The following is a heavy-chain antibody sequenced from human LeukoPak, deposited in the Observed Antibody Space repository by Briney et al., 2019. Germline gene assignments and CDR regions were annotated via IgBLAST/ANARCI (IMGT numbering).Heavy chain of an antibody. CDR3: ARMSIAAAGPLAW. CDR1: GFTFGSYG. J-gene: IGHJ4*02. CDR2: ISSSSSTI. Sequence: GRSLRLSCAASGFTFGSYGMTWVRQVPEKGLEWVSYISSSSSTIYYADSVKGRFTISRDNAKNSLYLQMNSLRAEDTAVYYCARMSIAAAGPLAWGGQGTLVTVSS. V-gene: IGHV3-48*04. D-gene: IGHD6-13*01.